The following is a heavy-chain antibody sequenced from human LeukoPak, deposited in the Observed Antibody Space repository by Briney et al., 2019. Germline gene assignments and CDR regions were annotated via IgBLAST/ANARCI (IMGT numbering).Heavy chain of an antibody. CDR2: IRDDGSEN. Sequence: GGSLRLSCAASGLNFRKSWMTWVRQAPGRGLEWVASIRDDGSENFHVDSVKGRFTISRDNAKNSLYLQMNSLRAEDTAVYYCTNWGDAWGLDFWGQGILVSVSS. J-gene: IGHJ4*02. CDR1: GLNFRKSW. V-gene: IGHV3-7*01. D-gene: IGHD7-27*01. CDR3: TNWGDAWGLDF.